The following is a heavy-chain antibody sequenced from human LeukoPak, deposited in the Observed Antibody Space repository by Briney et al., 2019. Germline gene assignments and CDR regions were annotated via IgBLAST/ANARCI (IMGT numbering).Heavy chain of an antibody. CDR3: AKDRGSFGVGYNWFDP. D-gene: IGHD3-3*01. Sequence: GGSLRLSCAASGLTFSSHWMHWVRQAPGKGLVWVSRITNDGSSTTYADSVKGRFTISRDNSKNTLYLQMNSLRAEDTAVYYCAKDRGSFGVGYNWFDPWGQGTLVTVSS. V-gene: IGHV3-74*01. J-gene: IGHJ5*02. CDR2: ITNDGSST. CDR1: GLTFSSHW.